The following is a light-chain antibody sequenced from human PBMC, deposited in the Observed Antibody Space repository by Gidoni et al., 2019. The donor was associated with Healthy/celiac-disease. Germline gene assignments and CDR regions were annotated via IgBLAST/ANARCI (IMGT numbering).Light chain of an antibody. CDR2: WAS. Sequence: DIVMTQSPDPLAVSLGERATINCKSSQSVLYSSNNKNYLAWYQQKPGQPPKLLIYWASTRESGVPDRFSGSGSGTDFTLTISSLQAEDVAVYYCQQYYSTPLTFGQXTKVEIK. CDR1: QSVLYSSNNKNY. V-gene: IGKV4-1*01. CDR3: QQYYSTPLT. J-gene: IGKJ1*01.